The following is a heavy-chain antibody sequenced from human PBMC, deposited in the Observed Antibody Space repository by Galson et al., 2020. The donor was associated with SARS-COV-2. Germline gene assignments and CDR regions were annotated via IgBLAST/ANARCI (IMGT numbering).Heavy chain of an antibody. Sequence: ETSETLSLTCSVSDAPISSYYWSWIRQPPGKGLEWIGYISYSGSTSYNPSLRSRVTISVDLSKNQLSLKVTSVTAADTAVYYCARDPAPLYGDNYYYGRDVWGRGTTVTVSS. CDR2: ISYSGST. D-gene: IGHD4-17*01. CDR3: ARDPAPLYGDNYYYGRDV. V-gene: IGHV4-59*01. CDR1: DAPISSYY. J-gene: IGHJ6*02.